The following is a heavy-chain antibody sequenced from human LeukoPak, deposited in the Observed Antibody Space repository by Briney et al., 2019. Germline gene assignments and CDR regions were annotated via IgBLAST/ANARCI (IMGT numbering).Heavy chain of an antibody. D-gene: IGHD6-19*01. CDR1: GFTVSSNY. CDR2: IYSGGST. CDR3: ASHSSGRGPSRY. Sequence: GGSLRLPCAASGFTVSSNYMSWVRQAPGKGLEWVSVIYSGGSTYYADSVKGRFTISRDNSKNTLYLQMNSLRAEDTAVYHCASHSSGRGPSRYWGQGTLVSVSS. J-gene: IGHJ4*02. V-gene: IGHV3-66*04.